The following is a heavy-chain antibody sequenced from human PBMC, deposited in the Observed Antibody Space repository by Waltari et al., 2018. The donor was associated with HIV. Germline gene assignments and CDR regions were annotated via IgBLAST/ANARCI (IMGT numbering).Heavy chain of an antibody. Sequence: EVQLLESGGGLVQPGGSLRLSCKASGFNFGNFAMSWVRQAPGKGPEWVSALSGSGSTASYADYVKGRLTISRDFSNNTLFLQMNNLRPEDTAVYFCARSMRDLRPSAFDVWGQGTMVAISS. J-gene: IGHJ3*01. CDR1: GFNFGNFA. V-gene: IGHV3-23*01. CDR2: LSGSGSTA. CDR3: ARSMRDLRPSAFDV. D-gene: IGHD2-8*01.